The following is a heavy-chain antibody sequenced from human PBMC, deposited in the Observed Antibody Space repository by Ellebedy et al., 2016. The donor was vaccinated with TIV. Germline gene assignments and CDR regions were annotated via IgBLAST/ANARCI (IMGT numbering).Heavy chain of an antibody. J-gene: IGHJ6*04. CDR2: IYPGDSDI. D-gene: IGHD2-21*01. CDR3: ATYGGLDV. CDR1: GYNFANYW. Sequence: GGSLRLSXKGSGYNFANYWIAWVRHVPGKGLEWMGVIYPGDSDIRYSPSFQGHVTISADTSISTAYLQWASLKASDSAMYYCATYGGLDVWGKGTTVTVSS. V-gene: IGHV5-51*01.